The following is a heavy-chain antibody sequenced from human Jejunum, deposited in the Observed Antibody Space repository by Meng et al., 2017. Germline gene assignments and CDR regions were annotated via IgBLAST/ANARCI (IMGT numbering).Heavy chain of an antibody. CDR2: IHYSGST. CDR3: ARFGFRFSGRQPEFDP. J-gene: IGHJ5*02. CDR1: GVSVTGYY. D-gene: IGHD3-10*01. Sequence: SETLSLTCTVSGVSVTGYYWSWIRQPPGKGLEWIGYIHYSGSTNYNPSPKSRITMSIDTSKNQFSLNLNSVTAADTAVYYCARFGFRFSGRQPEFDPWGRGTLVTVSS. V-gene: IGHV4-59*02.